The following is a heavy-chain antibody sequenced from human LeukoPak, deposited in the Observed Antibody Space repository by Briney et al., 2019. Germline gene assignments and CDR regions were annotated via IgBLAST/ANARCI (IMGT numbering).Heavy chain of an antibody. CDR2: IYYSGST. CDR1: GGSISSYY. V-gene: IGHV4-59*01. J-gene: IGHJ6*02. D-gene: IGHD5-18*01. Sequence: SETLSLTCAVSGGSISSYYWSRIRQPPGKGLEWIGYIYYSGSTNYNPSLKSRVTISVDTSKNQFSLKLSSVTAADTAVYYCARDYRATVTDYYYGMDVWGQGTTVTVSS. CDR3: ARDYRATVTDYYYGMDV.